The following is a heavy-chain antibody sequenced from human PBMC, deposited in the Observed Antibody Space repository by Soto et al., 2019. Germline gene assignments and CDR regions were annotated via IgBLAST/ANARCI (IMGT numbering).Heavy chain of an antibody. J-gene: IGHJ6*02. D-gene: IGHD4-4*01. V-gene: IGHV5-10-1*01. CDR3: ARQGVTNYGMDV. CDR1: GYSFTSYW. CDR2: IDPSDSYT. Sequence: GESLKISCKGSGYSFTSYWISWVRQMPGKGLEWMGRIDPSDSYTNYSPPFQGHVTISADKSISTAYLQWSSLKASDTAMYYCARQGVTNYGMDVWGQGTTVTVSS.